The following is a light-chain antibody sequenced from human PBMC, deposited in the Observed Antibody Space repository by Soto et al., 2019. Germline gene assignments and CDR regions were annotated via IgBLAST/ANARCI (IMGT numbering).Light chain of an antibody. CDR3: QQYNNWPPWT. J-gene: IGKJ1*01. Sequence: EIVMTQSPGTLSVSPGERATLSCRASQSFGSNLAWYQQKPGQAPRLLIYSTSTRATGIPARFSGSGSGTEFTLTISSLQSEDFAVYYCQQYNNWPPWTFGQGTKVDI. CDR1: QSFGSN. V-gene: IGKV3-15*01. CDR2: STS.